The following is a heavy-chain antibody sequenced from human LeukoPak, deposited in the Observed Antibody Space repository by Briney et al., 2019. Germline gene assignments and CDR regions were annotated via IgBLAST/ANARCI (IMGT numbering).Heavy chain of an antibody. CDR3: ARDKRSSSGENWFDP. V-gene: IGHV1-2*06. CDR1: GYTFTGYY. Sequence: ASVKVSCKASGYTFTGYYMHWVRQAPGQGLEWMGRINPNSGGTNYAQKFQGRVTMTRDTSISTAYMELSRLRSDDTAVYYCARDKRSSSGENWFDPWGQGTLVTVSS. D-gene: IGHD6-19*01. J-gene: IGHJ5*02. CDR2: INPNSGGT.